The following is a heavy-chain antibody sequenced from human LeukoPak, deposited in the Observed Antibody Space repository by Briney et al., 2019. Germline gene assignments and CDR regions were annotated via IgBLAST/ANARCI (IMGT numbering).Heavy chain of an antibody. CDR2: TYYRSKWFN. CDR1: GDSVSSNSAT. J-gene: IGHJ4*02. D-gene: IGHD3-16*01. CDR3: AREIRALDY. Sequence: SQTLSLTCAISGDSVSSNSATWNWIRQSPPRGLEWLGRTYYRSKWFNDYAVSVKSRITINPDTSKNQFSLQLNSVTPEDTAVYYCAREIRALDYWGQGTLVTVSS. V-gene: IGHV6-1*01.